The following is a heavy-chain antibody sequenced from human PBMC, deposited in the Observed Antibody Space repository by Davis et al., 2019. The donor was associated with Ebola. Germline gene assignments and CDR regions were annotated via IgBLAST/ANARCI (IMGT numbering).Heavy chain of an antibody. V-gene: IGHV3-74*01. CDR3: ARDKDIIGAAGSYFDY. Sequence: GESLKISCAAFGFTFTNYWMHWVRQAPGKGLVWVSRINSDGSSINYADSVKGRFTISRDNAKNTLYLQMNSLRAEDTAVYYCARDKDIIGAAGSYFDYWGQGNLVTVSS. CDR2: INSDGSSI. D-gene: IGHD6-13*01. J-gene: IGHJ4*02. CDR1: GFTFTNYW.